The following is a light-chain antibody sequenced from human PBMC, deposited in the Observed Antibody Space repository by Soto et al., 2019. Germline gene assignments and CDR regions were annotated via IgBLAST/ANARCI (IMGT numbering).Light chain of an antibody. CDR2: AAS. J-gene: IGKJ4*01. CDR1: QDIYNY. Sequence: DIQMTQSPSSLSASVGDIVTITCRASQDIYNYLGWFQQKPGKAPKSLIYAASNLQSGVPSRFSGSGSGTDYTLTISRLQPEDFATYYCHQYYTFPLSFGAGTKVEIK. CDR3: HQYYTFPLS. V-gene: IGKV1-16*01.